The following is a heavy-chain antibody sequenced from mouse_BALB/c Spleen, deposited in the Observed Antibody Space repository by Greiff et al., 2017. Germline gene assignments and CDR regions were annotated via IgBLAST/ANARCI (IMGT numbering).Heavy chain of an antibody. Sequence: QVQLQQPGAELVKPGASVKMSCKASGYTFTSYNMHWVKQTPGQGLEWIGAIYPGNGDTSYNQKFKGKATLTADKSSSTAYMQLSRLTSEDSAVYYGARSAQDYAMDYWGQGTSVTVSS. D-gene: IGHD3-1*01. CDR3: ARSAQDYAMDY. CDR2: IYPGNGDT. CDR1: GYTFTSYN. V-gene: IGHV1-12*01. J-gene: IGHJ4*01.